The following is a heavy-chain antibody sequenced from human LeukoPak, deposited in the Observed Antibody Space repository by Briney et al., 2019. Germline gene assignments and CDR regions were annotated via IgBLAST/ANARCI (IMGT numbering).Heavy chain of an antibody. CDR3: ARAGRLWVAFDI. CDR2: IYTSGST. Sequence: PSQTLSLTCTVYGGSISSGSYYWSWIRQPAGKGLEWIGRIYTSGSTNYNPSLKSRVTISVDTSKNQFSLKLSSVTAADTAVYYCARAGRLWVAFDIWGQGTMVTVSS. CDR1: GGSISSGSYY. D-gene: IGHD7-27*01. J-gene: IGHJ3*02. V-gene: IGHV4-61*02.